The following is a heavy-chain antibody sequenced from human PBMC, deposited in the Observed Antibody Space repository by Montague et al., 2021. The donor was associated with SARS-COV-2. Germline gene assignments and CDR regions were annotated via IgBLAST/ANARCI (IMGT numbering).Heavy chain of an antibody. Sequence: SLRLSCAASGFTFSSYAMHWVRQAPGKGLEWAAVISYDGNNKYYADSVKGRFTISRDNSKNTLYLQMNSLRAEDTAVYYCASEDIVVVMGAFDIWGQGTMVTVSS. CDR3: ASEDIVVVMGAFDI. J-gene: IGHJ3*02. CDR1: GFTFSSYA. D-gene: IGHD2-2*01. V-gene: IGHV3-30*04. CDR2: ISYDGNNK.